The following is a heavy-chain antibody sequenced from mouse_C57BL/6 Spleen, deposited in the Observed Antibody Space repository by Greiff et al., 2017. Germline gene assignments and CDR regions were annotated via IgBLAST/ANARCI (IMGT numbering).Heavy chain of an antibody. CDR3: ARDGSSPRRFDV. CDR1: GYTFTGYW. D-gene: IGHD1-1*01. Sequence: VQLQQSGAELMKPGASVKLSCKATGYTFTGYWIEWVKQRPGHGLEWIGEILPGSGSTNSNEKFKGKATFTADTSSNTAYMQLSSLTTEDSAIYYCARDGSSPRRFDVWGTGTTVTVSS. CDR2: ILPGSGST. V-gene: IGHV1-9*01. J-gene: IGHJ1*03.